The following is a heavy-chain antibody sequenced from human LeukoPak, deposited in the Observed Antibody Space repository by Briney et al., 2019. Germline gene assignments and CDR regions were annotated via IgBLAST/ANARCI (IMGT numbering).Heavy chain of an antibody. CDR1: GFTFSSYS. V-gene: IGHV3-48*01. CDR2: ISSSSSTI. D-gene: IGHD3-9*01. Sequence: GGSLRLSCAASGFTFSSYSMNWVRQAPGKGLEWVSYISSSSSTIYYADSVKGRFAISRDNAKNSLYLQMNSLRAEDTAVYYCARGVLRYFDWLFLGAFDIWGQGTMVTVSS. J-gene: IGHJ3*02. CDR3: ARGVLRYFDWLFLGAFDI.